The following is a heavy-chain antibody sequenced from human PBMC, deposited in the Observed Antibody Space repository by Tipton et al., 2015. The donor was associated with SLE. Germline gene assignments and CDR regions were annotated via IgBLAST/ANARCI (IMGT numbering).Heavy chain of an antibody. D-gene: IGHD4-17*01. CDR3: AKEPTLNGDYVDY. V-gene: IGHV3-23*01. CDR2: ISGSGGNT. CDR1: GFTFDDYA. Sequence: SLRLSCAGSGFTFDDYAMHGVRQGQGKGLEWVSEISGSGGNTNYADSVKGRFTISRDNSKNTLYLHMNSLRADDTAVYYCAKEPTLNGDYVDYWGQGTLVTVSS. J-gene: IGHJ4*02.